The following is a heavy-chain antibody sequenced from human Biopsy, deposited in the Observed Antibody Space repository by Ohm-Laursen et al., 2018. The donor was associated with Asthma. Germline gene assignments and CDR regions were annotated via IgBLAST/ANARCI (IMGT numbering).Heavy chain of an antibody. CDR3: AKELFPGWELRRGPDS. CDR2: ISFDGSNE. V-gene: IGHV3-30*18. Sequence: RSLRLSCAASGFSFSNFGMHWVRQAPGKGLEWVAVISFDGSNEDYADSVKGRFTISRDNSKNTLFLEMNSLRPEETAVYYCAKELFPGWELRRGPDSWGQGTLVTVSS. J-gene: IGHJ4*02. CDR1: GFSFSNFG. D-gene: IGHD1-26*01.